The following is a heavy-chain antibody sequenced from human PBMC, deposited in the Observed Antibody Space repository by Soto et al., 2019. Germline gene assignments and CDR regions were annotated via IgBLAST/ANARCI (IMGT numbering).Heavy chain of an antibody. V-gene: IGHV1-3*01. Sequence: ASVKVSCKASGYTFTSYAMHWVRQAPGQRLEWMGWINAGNGNTKYSQKFQGRVTITRDTSASTAYMGLSSLRSEDTAVYYCARDGIAARPDWWFDPWGQGTLVTVSS. CDR1: GYTFTSYA. CDR2: INAGNGNT. J-gene: IGHJ5*02. D-gene: IGHD6-6*01. CDR3: ARDGIAARPDWWFDP.